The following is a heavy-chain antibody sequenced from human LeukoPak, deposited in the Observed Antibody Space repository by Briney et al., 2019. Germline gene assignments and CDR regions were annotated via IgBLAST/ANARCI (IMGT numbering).Heavy chain of an antibody. CDR3: ARGPTIFAVVRGNWFDP. J-gene: IGHJ5*02. CDR1: GGSFSGYY. V-gene: IGHV4-34*01. D-gene: IGHD3-3*01. CDR2: INHSGST. Sequence: SETLSLTCAVYGGSFSGYYWSWIRQPPGKGLEWIGEINHSGSTNYNPSLKSRVTISVDTSKNQFSLKLSSVTAADTAVYYCARGPTIFAVVRGNWFDPWGQGTPVTVSS.